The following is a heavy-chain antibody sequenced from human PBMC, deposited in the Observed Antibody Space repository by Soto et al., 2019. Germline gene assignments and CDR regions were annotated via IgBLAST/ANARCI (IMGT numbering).Heavy chain of an antibody. CDR2: MNPNSGNT. J-gene: IGHJ6*02. V-gene: IGHV1-8*01. D-gene: IGHD3-3*01. Sequence: ASVKVSCKASGYTFTSYDINWVRQATGQGLEWMGWMNPNSGNTGYAQKFQGRVTMTRNTSISTAYMELSSLRSEDTAVYYCARGPSYYGFWSGYFTGSPLYYYYGMDVWGQGTTVTVSS. CDR3: ARGPSYYGFWSGYFTGSPLYYYYGMDV. CDR1: GYTFTSYD.